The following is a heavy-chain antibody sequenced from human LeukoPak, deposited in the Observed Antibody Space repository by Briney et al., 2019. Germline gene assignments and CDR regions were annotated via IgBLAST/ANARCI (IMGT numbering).Heavy chain of an antibody. D-gene: IGHD3-22*01. CDR1: GFTFSSYW. Sequence: GGSLRLSCAAPGFTFSSYWMHWVRQAPGKGLVWVSRINSDGSSTSYADSVKGRFSISRDNTKGSLFLQLNSLRAEDTAVYYCAKDGDSSGNYYYYGMDVWGQGTTVTVSS. J-gene: IGHJ6*02. CDR3: AKDGDSSGNYYYYGMDV. CDR2: INSDGSST. V-gene: IGHV3-74*01.